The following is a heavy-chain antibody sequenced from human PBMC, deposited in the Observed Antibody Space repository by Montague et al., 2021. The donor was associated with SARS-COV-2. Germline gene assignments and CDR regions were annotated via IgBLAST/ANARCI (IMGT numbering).Heavy chain of an antibody. CDR3: ARDNYDYVWGSYRYIY. CDR2: ISYDGSNK. J-gene: IGHJ4*02. D-gene: IGHD3-16*02. V-gene: IGHV3-30*04. CDR1: GFTFSSYA. Sequence: SCAASGFTFSSYAMHWVRQAPGKGLEWVAVISYDGSNKYYADSVKGRFTISRDNSKNTLYLQMNSLRAEDTAVYYCARDNYDYVWGSYRYIYWGQGTLVTVSS.